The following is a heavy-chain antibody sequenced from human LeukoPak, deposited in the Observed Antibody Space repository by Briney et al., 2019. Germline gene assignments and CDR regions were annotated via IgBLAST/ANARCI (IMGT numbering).Heavy chain of an antibody. CDR1: GFTVSSNS. Sequence: GGSLRLSCTVSGFTVSSNSMSWVRQAPGKGLEWVSFIYSGGNTHYSDSVKGRFTISRDNSKNTLYLQMNSLRAEDTAVYYCARVTDSSRLYYYYYYMDVWGKGTTVTISS. CDR3: ARVTDSSRLYYYYYYMDV. D-gene: IGHD3-22*01. V-gene: IGHV3-66*01. CDR2: IYSGGNT. J-gene: IGHJ6*03.